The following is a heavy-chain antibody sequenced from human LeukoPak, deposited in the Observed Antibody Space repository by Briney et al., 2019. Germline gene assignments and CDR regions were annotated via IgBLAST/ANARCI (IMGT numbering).Heavy chain of an antibody. CDR1: GFTFSDYY. CDR2: ISSSGSTI. D-gene: IGHD2-2*01. Sequence: GGSLRLSCAASGFTFSDYYMSWIRQAPGKGLEWVSYISSSGSTIYYADSVKGRFTISRDNAKNSLYLQMNSLRAEDTAVYYCARDRLYCSSTNCYWSAFDIWGQGTMVTVSS. CDR3: ARDRLYCSSTNCYWSAFDI. V-gene: IGHV3-11*04. J-gene: IGHJ3*02.